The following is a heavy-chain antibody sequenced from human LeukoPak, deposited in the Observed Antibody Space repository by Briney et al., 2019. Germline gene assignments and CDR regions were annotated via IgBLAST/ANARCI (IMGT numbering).Heavy chain of an antibody. J-gene: IGHJ4*02. V-gene: IGHV3-30*02. D-gene: IGHD3-10*01. Sequence: GGSLRLSCVVSGLTFRDYGMHWVRQAPGKGLEWVAFIWNDGSKEYYADSVKGRFTISRDNSKNTLSLQMNSLRAEDTAVYYCAKDAHQGSWSSGSLDSWGQESLVTVSS. CDR1: GLTFRDYG. CDR3: AKDAHQGSWSSGSLDS. CDR2: IWNDGSKE.